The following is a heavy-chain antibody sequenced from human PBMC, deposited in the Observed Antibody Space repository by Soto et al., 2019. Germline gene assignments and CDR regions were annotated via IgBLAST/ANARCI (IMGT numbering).Heavy chain of an antibody. Sequence: QVQLQESGPGLVKPSETLSLTCTVSGGSISSYYWSWIRQPPGKGLEWIGYIYYSGSTNYNPSLKSRDTISVDTSKNQFSLKLSSVTAADTAVYYCARGGYCISTSCYAGWFDPWGQGTLVTVSS. J-gene: IGHJ5*02. CDR3: ARGGYCISTSCYAGWFDP. CDR1: GGSISSYY. V-gene: IGHV4-59*01. D-gene: IGHD2-2*01. CDR2: IYYSGST.